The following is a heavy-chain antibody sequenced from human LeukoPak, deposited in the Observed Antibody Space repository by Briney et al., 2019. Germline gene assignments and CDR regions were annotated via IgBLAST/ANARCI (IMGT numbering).Heavy chain of an antibody. CDR1: GGSISSGGYY. CDR3: ASGSYSSRNGI. V-gene: IGHV4-30-2*01. Sequence: PSQTLSLTCTVSGGSISSGGYYWSWIRQPPGKGLEWIGYIYHSGSTYYNPSLKSRVTISVDRSKNQFSLRLSSVTAADTAVYYCASGSYSSRNGIWGQGTMVTVSS. D-gene: IGHD4-11*01. J-gene: IGHJ3*02. CDR2: IYHSGST.